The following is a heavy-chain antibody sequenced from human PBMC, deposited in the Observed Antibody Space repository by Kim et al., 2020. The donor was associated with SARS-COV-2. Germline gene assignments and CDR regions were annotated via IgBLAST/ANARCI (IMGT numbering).Heavy chain of an antibody. Sequence: SVKVSCKASGGTFSSYAISWVRQAPGQGLEWMGGIIPIFGTANYAQKFQGRVTITADESTSTAYMELSSLRSEDTAVYYCAREGGPLIVVVPAAIRDYWFDPWGQGTLVTFSS. CDR2: IIPIFGTA. J-gene: IGHJ5*02. V-gene: IGHV1-69*13. CDR1: GGTFSSYA. CDR3: AREGGPLIVVVPAAIRDYWFDP. D-gene: IGHD2-2*02.